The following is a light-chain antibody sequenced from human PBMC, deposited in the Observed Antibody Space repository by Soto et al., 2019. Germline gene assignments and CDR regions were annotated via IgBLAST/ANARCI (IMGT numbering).Light chain of an antibody. Sequence: DIQLTQSPSFLSASVGEKDTITCRASQGISSYLAWYQQKPGKAPKLLIYAASTLHSGVLSRFGGSGSGTEFTLTISSLQPEDFATYYCQQLNSYPRTFGQGTKVDIK. J-gene: IGKJ1*01. CDR2: AAS. CDR3: QQLNSYPRT. V-gene: IGKV1-9*01. CDR1: QGISSY.